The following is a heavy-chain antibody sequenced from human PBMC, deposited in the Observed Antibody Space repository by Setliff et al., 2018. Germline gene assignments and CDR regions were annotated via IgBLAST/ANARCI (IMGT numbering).Heavy chain of an antibody. CDR1: GFTFSTYW. V-gene: IGHV3-74*01. D-gene: IGHD6-13*01. Sequence: GGSLRLSCAASGFTFSTYWMHWVRQGPGKGLVWVSHINCDGSNTNYADSVKGRFTISRDNSKNTLYLQMNSLRAEDTAVYYCAREGAAAGTGYYYGMDVWGQGTTVTVSS. J-gene: IGHJ6*02. CDR2: INCDGSNT. CDR3: AREGAAAGTGYYYGMDV.